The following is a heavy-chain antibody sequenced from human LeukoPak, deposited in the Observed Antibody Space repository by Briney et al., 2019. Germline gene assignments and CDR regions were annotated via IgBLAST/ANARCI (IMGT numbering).Heavy chain of an antibody. CDR2: ISSSGTYI. Sequence: PGGSLRLSCAASGFTFSSYRMNWVRQAPGKGLEWVSSISSSGTYIYYADSVKGRFTISRDNAKNSLYLQMNSLRAEDTAVYYCERPATTVPYFDYWGQGTLVTVSS. V-gene: IGHV3-21*01. CDR3: ERPATTVPYFDY. D-gene: IGHD4-17*01. CDR1: GFTFSSYR. J-gene: IGHJ4*02.